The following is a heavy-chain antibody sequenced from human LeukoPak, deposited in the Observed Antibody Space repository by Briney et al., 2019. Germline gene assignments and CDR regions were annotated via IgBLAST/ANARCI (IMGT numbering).Heavy chain of an antibody. V-gene: IGHV4-31*03. D-gene: IGHD3-22*01. J-gene: IGHJ4*02. Sequence: SQTLSLTCTVSGGSISSGGYYWSWIRQHPGKGLEWIGYIYYSGSTYYNPSLKSRVTISVDTSKNQFSLKLSPVTAADTAVYYCARGSSPITMIVVVTFDYWGQGTLVTVSS. CDR1: GGSISSGGYY. CDR2: IYYSGST. CDR3: ARGSSPITMIVVVTFDY.